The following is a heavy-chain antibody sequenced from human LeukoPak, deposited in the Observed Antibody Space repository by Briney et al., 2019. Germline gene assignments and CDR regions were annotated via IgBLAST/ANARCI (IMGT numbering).Heavy chain of an antibody. CDR3: ARDKRGSYADY. CDR1: GGFISSGTYY. CDR2: IYYSGST. V-gene: IGHV4-39*07. D-gene: IGHD3-16*01. J-gene: IGHJ4*02. Sequence: SETLSLTCTVSGGFISSGTYYWGWIRRPPGKGLEWIGSIYYSGSTYSNPSLKGRVTISLDTSTNQFSLKLSSVTAADTAIYYCARDKRGSYADYWGQGTLVTVSS.